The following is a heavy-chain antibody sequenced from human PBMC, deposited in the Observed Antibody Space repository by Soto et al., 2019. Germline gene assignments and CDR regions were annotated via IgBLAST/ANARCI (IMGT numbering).Heavy chain of an antibody. Sequence: QVQLVESGGGVVQPGRSLRLSCAASGFTFSSSGMHWVRQAPGKGLEWVAFISYDGSNKYYADSVKGRFTISRDNSKNTMSLQMSSLRAEDTAVYYCAKDRRDGVAGYYYYSMDVWGQGTTVTVS. CDR2: ISYDGSNK. CDR3: AKDRRDGVAGYYYYSMDV. V-gene: IGHV3-30*18. J-gene: IGHJ6*02. D-gene: IGHD6-19*01. CDR1: GFTFSSSG.